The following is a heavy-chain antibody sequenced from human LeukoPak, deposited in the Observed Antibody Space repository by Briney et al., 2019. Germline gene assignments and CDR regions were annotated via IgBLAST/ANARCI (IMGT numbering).Heavy chain of an antibody. CDR3: ARVAVDYYDSSGYYSSFDY. Sequence: GSSVKVSCKASGGTFSSYAISWVRQAPGQGLEWMGGIIPIFGTANYAQKFQGRVTITADESTSTAYMELSSLRSEDTAVYYCARVAVDYYDSSGYYSSFDYWGQGTLVTVSS. D-gene: IGHD3-22*01. V-gene: IGHV1-69*01. J-gene: IGHJ4*02. CDR2: IIPIFGTA. CDR1: GGTFSSYA.